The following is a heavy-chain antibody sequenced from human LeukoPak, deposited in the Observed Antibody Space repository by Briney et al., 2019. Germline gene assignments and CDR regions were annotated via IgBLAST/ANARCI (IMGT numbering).Heavy chain of an antibody. D-gene: IGHD6-6*01. J-gene: IGHJ3*02. CDR2: ISSNGGST. CDR3: AREGAYGIAARVTAFDI. Sequence: GRSLRLSCAASGFTFSSYAMHWVRQAPGKGLEYVSAISSNGGSTYYANSVKGRFTISRDNSKNTLYLQMGSLRAEDMAVYYCAREGAYGIAARVTAFDIWGQGTMVTVSS. CDR1: GFTFSSYA. V-gene: IGHV3-64*01.